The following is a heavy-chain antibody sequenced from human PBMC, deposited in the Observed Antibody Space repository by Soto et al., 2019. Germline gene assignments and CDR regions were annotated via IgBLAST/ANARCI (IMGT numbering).Heavy chain of an antibody. CDR3: AREVVGNTWPGIFDS. J-gene: IGHJ4*02. Sequence: WTWIRQTPRKELQWIGYVYTRGSTKYNSSLKSRVTISLDASNSQFSLTMSSVTAADTGVYYCAREVVGNTWPGIFDSWGRGTLVVVSS. V-gene: IGHV4-4*08. CDR2: VYTRGST.